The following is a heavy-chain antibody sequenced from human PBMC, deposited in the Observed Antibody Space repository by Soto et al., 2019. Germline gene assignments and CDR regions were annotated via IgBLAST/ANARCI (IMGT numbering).Heavy chain of an antibody. Sequence: SVKVSCKAPGGTFSSYAISWVRQAPGQGLEWMGGIIPIFGTANYAQKFQGRVTITADESTTTAYMELSSLRSEDTAVYYCARDLKRYYDSSGYGYYYYGMDVWGQGTTVTVSS. CDR1: GGTFSSYA. V-gene: IGHV1-69*13. CDR2: IIPIFGTA. D-gene: IGHD3-22*01. J-gene: IGHJ6*02. CDR3: ARDLKRYYDSSGYGYYYYGMDV.